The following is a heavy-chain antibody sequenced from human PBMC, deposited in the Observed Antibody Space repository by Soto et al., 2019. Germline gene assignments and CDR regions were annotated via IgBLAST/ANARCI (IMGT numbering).Heavy chain of an antibody. CDR3: VRDGTKTLRDWFDP. J-gene: IGHJ5*02. CDR1: GASISGFY. Sequence: AETLSLTYTVSGASISGFYWSWIRKSAGKGLEWIGLIYATGTTDYNPSLKSRVMMSVDTSKKQFSLKLRSVTAADTAVYYCVRDGTKTLRDWFDPWGQGISVTVSS. D-gene: IGHD1-1*01. CDR2: IYATGTT. V-gene: IGHV4-4*07.